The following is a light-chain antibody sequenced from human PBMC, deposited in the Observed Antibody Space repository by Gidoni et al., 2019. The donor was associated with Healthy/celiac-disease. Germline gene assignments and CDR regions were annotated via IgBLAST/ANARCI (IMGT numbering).Light chain of an antibody. J-gene: IGKJ1*01. V-gene: IGKV1-8*01. CDR3: QQYYSDPRT. Sequence: AIRITQSPSSFSASTGDRVTITCRASQGISSYLAWYHQKPGKAPKLLLYAASTLQSGVPSRFSGSGSGTDFTLTISCLQSEDFATYYCQQYYSDPRTFGQGTKVEIK. CDR2: AAS. CDR1: QGISSY.